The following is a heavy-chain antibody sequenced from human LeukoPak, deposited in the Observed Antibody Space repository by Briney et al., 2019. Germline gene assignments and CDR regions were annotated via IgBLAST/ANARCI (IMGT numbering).Heavy chain of an antibody. D-gene: IGHD2-2*02. CDR3: ARLRGAPVRHPIYHFDY. CDR1: GYSISSGYY. J-gene: IGHJ4*02. V-gene: IGHV4-38-2*01. Sequence: PSETLSLTCAASGYSISSGYYWGWIRQPPGKGLGWIGNIYHSGSTYKNPSLKSRVTISLDTSKNQFSLKLSSVTAADTAMYYCARLRGAPVRHPIYHFDYWGQGTLVTVSS. CDR2: IYHSGST.